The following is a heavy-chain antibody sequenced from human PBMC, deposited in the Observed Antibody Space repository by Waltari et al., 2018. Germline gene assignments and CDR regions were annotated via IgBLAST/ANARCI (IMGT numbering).Heavy chain of an antibody. J-gene: IGHJ6*02. CDR1: GFTFSSYG. CDR3: ARRSSSWYNYYGMDV. CDR2: IWYDGSNK. Sequence: QVQLVESGGGVVQPGRSLSLSCAASGFTFSSYGMHWVRKAPGKGLEWVAVIWYDGSNKYYADSVKGRFTISRDNSKNTLYLQMNSLRAEDTAVYYCARRSSSWYNYYGMDVWGQGTTVTVSS. D-gene: IGHD6-13*01. V-gene: IGHV3-33*01.